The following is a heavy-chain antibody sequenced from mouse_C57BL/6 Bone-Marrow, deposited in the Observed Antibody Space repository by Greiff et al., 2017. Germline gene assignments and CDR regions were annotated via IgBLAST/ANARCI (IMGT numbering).Heavy chain of an antibody. D-gene: IGHD2-5*01. V-gene: IGHV5-12*01. CDR3: ARYSNYGLGD. J-gene: IGHJ2*01. CDR1: GFTFSDYY. Sequence: EVKLMESGGGLVQPGGSLKLSCAASGFTFSDYYMYWVRQTPEKRLEWVAYISNGGGSTYYPDTVKGRFTISSDNAKNTLYLQMSRLKSEDTAMYYCARYSNYGLGDWGQGTTLPVAS. CDR2: ISNGGGST.